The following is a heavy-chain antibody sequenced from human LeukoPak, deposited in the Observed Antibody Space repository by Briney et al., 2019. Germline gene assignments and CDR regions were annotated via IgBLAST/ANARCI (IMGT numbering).Heavy chain of an antibody. J-gene: IGHJ4*02. D-gene: IGHD5-12*01. CDR3: AIFGGYSGYDLFDY. CDR2: ISSDGSFI. V-gene: IGHV3-21*01. CDR1: GFTFSSYT. Sequence: KPGGSLRLSCAASGFTFSSYTINWVRQAPGRGLEWVSSISSDGSFIFYGDSGRGRFTISRDNAKNSVYLQMKSLSADDTAVYYCAIFGGYSGYDLFDYWGQGALVTVSS.